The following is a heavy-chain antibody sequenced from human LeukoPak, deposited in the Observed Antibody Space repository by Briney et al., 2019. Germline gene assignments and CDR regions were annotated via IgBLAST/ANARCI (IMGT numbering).Heavy chain of an antibody. CDR3: AREGARTDNWFDP. Sequence: ASVKVSCKASGYTFSDYYIHWVRQAPGQGLEWMGWITPNSGGTNYAQKFQGRVTMTRDTSISTAYMELSRLRSDDTAVYYCAREGARTDNWFDPWGQGTLVTVSS. V-gene: IGHV1-2*02. CDR1: GYTFSDYY. CDR2: ITPNSGGT. D-gene: IGHD1-1*01. J-gene: IGHJ5*02.